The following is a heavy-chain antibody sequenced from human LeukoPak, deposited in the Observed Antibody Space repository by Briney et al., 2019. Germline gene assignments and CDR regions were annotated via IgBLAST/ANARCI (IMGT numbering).Heavy chain of an antibody. CDR1: GGSISSYY. Sequence: SETLSLTCTVSGGSISSYYWSWIRQPPGKGLEWVGYIDYSGSTNYNPSLKSRVSISGDRAKNQFSLKVSSVTAADTAVYYCARDIDGGYFDYWGQGTLVTVSS. V-gene: IGHV4-59*01. CDR2: IDYSGST. D-gene: IGHD4-23*01. CDR3: ARDIDGGYFDY. J-gene: IGHJ4*02.